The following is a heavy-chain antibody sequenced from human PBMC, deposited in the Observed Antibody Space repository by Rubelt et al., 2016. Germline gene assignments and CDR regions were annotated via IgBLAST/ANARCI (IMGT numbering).Heavy chain of an antibody. Sequence: QVQLVQSGAEVKKPGSSVKVSCKASGGTFSSYAISWVRQAPGQGLEWMGGIIPIFGTANYEQKFQGRVRITADKATSTAYMELGSLRSEDTAVYYCARAPRGVTGGMDVWGQGTTITVSS. CDR3: ARAPRGVTGGMDV. CDR1: GGTFSSYA. V-gene: IGHV1-69*06. D-gene: IGHD3-10*01. J-gene: IGHJ6*02. CDR2: IIPIFGTA.